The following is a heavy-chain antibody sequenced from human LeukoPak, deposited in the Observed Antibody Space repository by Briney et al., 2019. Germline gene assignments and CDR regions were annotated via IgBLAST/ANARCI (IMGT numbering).Heavy chain of an antibody. J-gene: IGHJ4*02. CDR3: ARGALHVFDY. D-gene: IGHD3-10*02. CDR2: ISTSGSTT. V-gene: IGHV3-48*03. Sequence: PGGSLRLSCAASGFTFSDYEINWVRQAPGKGLEWVSCISTSGSTTYYADSVKGRFTISRDNAKNSLFLQMITLTDEDTAVYYCARGALHVFDYWGQGTPVTVS. CDR1: GFTFSDYE.